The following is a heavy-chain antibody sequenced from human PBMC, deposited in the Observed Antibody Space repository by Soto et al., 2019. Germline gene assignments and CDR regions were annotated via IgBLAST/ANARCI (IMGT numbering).Heavy chain of an antibody. CDR1: GGSISSSSYY. J-gene: IGHJ5*02. V-gene: IGHV4-39*01. D-gene: IGHD3-3*01. CDR2: IYYSGST. CDR3: ARNDYDFWSGYYHPNWFDP. Sequence: SGTLSLTCTVSGGSISSSSYYWGWIRQPPGKGLEWIGSIYYSGSTYYNPSLKSRVTISVDTSKNQFSLKLSSVTAADTAVYYCARNDYDFWSGYYHPNWFDPWGQGTLVTVSS.